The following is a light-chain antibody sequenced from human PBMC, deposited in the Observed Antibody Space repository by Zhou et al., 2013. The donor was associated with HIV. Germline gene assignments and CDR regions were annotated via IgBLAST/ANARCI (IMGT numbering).Light chain of an antibody. CDR2: ATS. V-gene: IGKV1-39*01. CDR3: QQSYSAWT. Sequence: DIQMTQSPSSLVGDRVTITCRASQSISNYLNWYQQIPGKAPKLLIYATSNLQSGVPSRFSGSGSGTDFTLTINSLQPEDFATYYCQQSYSAWTFGQGTRLEIK. J-gene: IGKJ5*01. CDR1: QSISNY.